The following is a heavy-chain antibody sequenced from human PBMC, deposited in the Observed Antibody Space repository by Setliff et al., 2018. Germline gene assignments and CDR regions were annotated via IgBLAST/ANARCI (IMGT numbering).Heavy chain of an antibody. J-gene: IGHJ4*02. CDR2: TIPMFGTI. D-gene: IGHD3-22*01. CDR1: GGTFSSYG. V-gene: IGHV1-69*05. Sequence: GASVKVSCKASGGTFSSYGISWVRQAPGQGLEWMGGTIPMFGTIDYARKFQGRVTIITDESTSTAYMQLSSLGSEDTAVYYCARGSYYDSSGYSPDFFDYWGQGTLVTVSS. CDR3: ARGSYYDSSGYSPDFFDY.